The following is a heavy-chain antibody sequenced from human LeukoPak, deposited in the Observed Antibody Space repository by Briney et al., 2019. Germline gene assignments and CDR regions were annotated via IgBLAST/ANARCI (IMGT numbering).Heavy chain of an antibody. V-gene: IGHV1-69*13. D-gene: IGHD3-3*01. CDR2: IIAIFGTA. Sequence: ASVKVSCKASGGTFSSYAISWVRQAPGQGLEWMGGIIAIFGTANYAQKFQGRVTITADESTSTAYMELSSLRSEDTAVYYCARDLYYDFWSGYPTFDPWGQGTLVTVSS. CDR3: ARDLYYDFWSGYPTFDP. CDR1: GGTFSSYA. J-gene: IGHJ5*02.